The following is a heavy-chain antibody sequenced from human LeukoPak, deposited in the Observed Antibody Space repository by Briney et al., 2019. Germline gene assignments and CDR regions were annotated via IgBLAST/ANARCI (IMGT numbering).Heavy chain of an antibody. J-gene: IGHJ3*02. CDR3: ARDRSGYCGGDCSDAFDI. CDR2: INPSGGST. V-gene: IGHV1-46*01. Sequence: ASVKVSCKASGYTFTSYYMHWVRQAPGQGLEWMGIINPSGGSTSYAQKFQGRVTMTRDMSTSTVYMELSSLRSEDTAVYYCARDRSGYCGGDCSDAFDIWGQGTMVTVSS. D-gene: IGHD2-21*02. CDR1: GYTFTSYY.